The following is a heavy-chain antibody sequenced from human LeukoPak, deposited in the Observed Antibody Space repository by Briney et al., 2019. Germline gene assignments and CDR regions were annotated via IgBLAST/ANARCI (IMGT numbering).Heavy chain of an antibody. J-gene: IGHJ4*02. CDR2: ISSNGCST. CDR3: AGTFVTGYSYPEQ. D-gene: IGHD3-9*01. Sequence: GGSLRLSCSASGFTSSSYAMYWVRAAPGNGLEYVSAISSNGCSTYYADSVTGRFTISRDNSQNTLYLQMNSLRAEDTDVYYCAGTFVTGYSYPEQWGQGTLVTVSS. V-gene: IGHV3-64*04. CDR1: GFTSSSYA.